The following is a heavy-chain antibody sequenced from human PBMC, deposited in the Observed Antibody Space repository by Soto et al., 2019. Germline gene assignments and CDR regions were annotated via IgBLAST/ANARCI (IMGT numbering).Heavy chain of an antibody. Sequence: ASVKVSCKASGGTFSSYAISWVRQAPGQGLEWMGRIIPILGIANYAQKFQGRVTITADKSTSTAYMELSSLRSEDTAVYYCARASQYCSSTSCPYYFDYWGQGTLVTVSS. J-gene: IGHJ4*02. V-gene: IGHV1-69*04. D-gene: IGHD2-2*01. CDR1: GGTFSSYA. CDR3: ARASQYCSSTSCPYYFDY. CDR2: IIPILGIA.